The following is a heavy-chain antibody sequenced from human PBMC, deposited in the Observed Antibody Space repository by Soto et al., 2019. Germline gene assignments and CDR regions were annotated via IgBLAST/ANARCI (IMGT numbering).Heavy chain of an antibody. CDR1: GYTFTSYY. V-gene: IGHV1-46*01. CDR3: AREAIVVVPAAMFYYYGMDV. Sequence: ASVKVSCKASGYTFTSYYMHWVRQAPGQGLEWMGIINPSGGSTSYAQKFQGRVTMTRDTSTSIVYMELSSLRSEDTAVYYCAREAIVVVPAAMFYYYGMDVWGQGTTVTVSS. J-gene: IGHJ6*02. D-gene: IGHD2-2*01. CDR2: INPSGGST.